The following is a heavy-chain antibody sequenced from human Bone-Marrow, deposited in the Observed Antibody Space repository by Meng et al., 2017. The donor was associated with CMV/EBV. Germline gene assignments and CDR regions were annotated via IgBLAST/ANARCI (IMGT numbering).Heavy chain of an antibody. V-gene: IGHV4-59*01. CDR2: IYYSGST. D-gene: IGHD3-3*01. J-gene: IGHJ3*02. CDR3: ARGNVLRFFSPAPDAFDI. CDR1: GGSISSYY. Sequence: SETLSLTCTVSGGSISSYYWSWIRQPPGKGLEWIGYIYYSGSTNYNPSLKSRVTISVDTSKNQFSLKLSSVTAADTAVYYCARGNVLRFFSPAPDAFDIWGQGTMVTVSS.